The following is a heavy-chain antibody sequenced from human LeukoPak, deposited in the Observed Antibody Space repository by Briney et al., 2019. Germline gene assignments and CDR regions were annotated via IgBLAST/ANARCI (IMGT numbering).Heavy chain of an antibody. CDR3: TTSGYYDSSGYTYYFDY. Sequence: GGSLRLSCAASGFTFSNAWMSWVRQAPGKGLEWVGRIKSKTDGGTADYAAPVKGRFTISRDDSKNTLYLQMNSLKTEDTAVYYCTTSGYYDSSGYTYYFDYWGQGTLVTVSS. CDR1: GFTFSNAW. D-gene: IGHD3-22*01. J-gene: IGHJ4*02. CDR2: IKSKTDGGTA. V-gene: IGHV3-15*01.